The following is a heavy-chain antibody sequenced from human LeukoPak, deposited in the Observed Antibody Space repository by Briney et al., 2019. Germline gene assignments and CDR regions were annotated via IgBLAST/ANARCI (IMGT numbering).Heavy chain of an antibody. D-gene: IGHD4-17*01. J-gene: IGHJ4*02. Sequence: SGGSLRLSCAASGFTFRSYAMSWVRQAPGKGLEWVSTIGSTGSNTYYTDSVKGRFTISRDNSKNTLYLQINGLGADDTAVYYCAKSMSTVTTSPFWGQGTLVTVSS. CDR3: AKSMSTVTTSPF. CDR1: GFTFRSYA. CDR2: IGSTGSNT. V-gene: IGHV3-23*05.